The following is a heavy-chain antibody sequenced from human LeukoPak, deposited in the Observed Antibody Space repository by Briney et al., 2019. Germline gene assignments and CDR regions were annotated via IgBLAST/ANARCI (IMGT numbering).Heavy chain of an antibody. CDR1: GYTFTGYY. Sequence: GASVKVSCKASGYTFTGYYMHWVRQAPGQGLEWMGWINPNSGGTNYAQKFQGWVTMTRDTSISTAYMELSRLRSDDTAVYYCARGLRYSGYGSNWFDPWGQGTLVTVSS. J-gene: IGHJ5*02. V-gene: IGHV1-2*04. CDR2: INPNSGGT. CDR3: ARGLRYSGYGSNWFDP. D-gene: IGHD5-12*01.